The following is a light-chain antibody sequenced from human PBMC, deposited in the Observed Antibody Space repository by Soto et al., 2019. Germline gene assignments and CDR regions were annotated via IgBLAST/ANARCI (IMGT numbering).Light chain of an antibody. CDR2: AAS. V-gene: IGKV3-20*01. CDR3: QQYGRPPWT. J-gene: IGKJ1*01. Sequence: EIVLTQSPGTLSFSPGERATLSCRASQSVSSSYLAWYQQKPGQAPRLLIYAASNRATAVPDRFSGSGSGTDFTLTISRLEPEDFAVYFCQQYGRPPWTFGQGTKVEIK. CDR1: QSVSSSY.